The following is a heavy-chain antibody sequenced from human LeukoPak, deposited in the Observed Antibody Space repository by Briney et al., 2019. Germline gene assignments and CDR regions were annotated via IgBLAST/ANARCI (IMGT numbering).Heavy chain of an antibody. CDR1: GGTFSSYA. CDR3: ARAAVPAAKTRYYYYMDV. CDR2: IIPIFGTA. J-gene: IGHJ6*03. V-gene: IGHV1-69*06. D-gene: IGHD2-2*01. Sequence: GASVKVSCKASGGTFSSYAISWVRQAPGQGLEWMGVIIPIFGTANYAQKFQGRVTITADKSTSTAYMELSSLRSEDTAVYYCARAAVPAAKTRYYYYMDVWGKGTTVTISS.